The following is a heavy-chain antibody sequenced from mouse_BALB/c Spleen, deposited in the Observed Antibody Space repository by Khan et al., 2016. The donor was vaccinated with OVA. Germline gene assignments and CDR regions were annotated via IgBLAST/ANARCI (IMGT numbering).Heavy chain of an antibody. Sequence: EVELVESGGGLVKPGGSLKLSCAASGFTFSSYGVSWVRQTPEKRLEWVATISGGGSYTYYSDSVKGRFTISRDNAKNNLYLQMSSLRSEDTALYYCARRGSAWFAYWGQGTLVTVSA. V-gene: IGHV5-9-2*01. CDR3: ARRGSAWFAY. J-gene: IGHJ3*01. CDR2: ISGGGSYT. CDR1: GFTFSSYG.